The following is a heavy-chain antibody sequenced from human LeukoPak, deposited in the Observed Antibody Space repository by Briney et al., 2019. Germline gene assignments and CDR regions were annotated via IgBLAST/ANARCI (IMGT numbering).Heavy chain of an antibody. CDR3: ARGGAVLGIGYYYYYMDV. J-gene: IGHJ6*03. D-gene: IGHD3-16*01. CDR2: INHSGST. V-gene: IGHV4-34*01. Sequence: GSLRLSCAASGFTFSSYAMSWIRQSPGKGLEWIGEINHSGSTNYNPSLKSRVTISVDTSKNQFSLRLKSVTAADTAVYYCARGGAVLGIGYYYYYMDVWGKGTTVTVSS. CDR1: GFTFSSYA.